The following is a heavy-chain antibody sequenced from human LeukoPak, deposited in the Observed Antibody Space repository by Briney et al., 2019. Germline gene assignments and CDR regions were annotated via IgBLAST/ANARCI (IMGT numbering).Heavy chain of an antibody. CDR3: ARHGGSLGYFDY. Sequence: SKTLSLTCTVSGGSISAYYWSWIRQTPGKGLEWIGYVHDSGTTNYNPSLMGRGTISSDTSKNQFSLNLRSVSAADTATYYCARHGGSLGYFDYWGHGTLVTVSS. CDR2: VHDSGTT. V-gene: IGHV4-59*08. J-gene: IGHJ4*01. D-gene: IGHD1-26*01. CDR1: GGSISAYY.